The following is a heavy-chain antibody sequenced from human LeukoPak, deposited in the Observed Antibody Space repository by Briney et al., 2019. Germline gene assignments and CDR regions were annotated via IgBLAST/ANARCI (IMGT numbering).Heavy chain of an antibody. J-gene: IGHJ6*02. CDR1: GYSLTNYW. D-gene: IGHD1-26*01. CDR3: ARHVQWEPVIATDYYGMDV. Sequence: GESLKISCKGSGYSLTNYWIAWVRLMPGKGLEWMGIIYPGDSDSRYSPSFQGQVTISADKSISTAYLQWSSLKASDTAMYYCARHVQWEPVIATDYYGMDVWGQGTTVTVSS. V-gene: IGHV5-51*01. CDR2: IYPGDSDS.